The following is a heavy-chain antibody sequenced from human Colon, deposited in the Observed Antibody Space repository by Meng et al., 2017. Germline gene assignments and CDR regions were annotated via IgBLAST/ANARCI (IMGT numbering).Heavy chain of an antibody. CDR3: ARDRRYNRNYGDAFDI. V-gene: IGHV1-18*01. J-gene: IGHJ3*02. D-gene: IGHD1-7*01. Sequence: ASVQISCKASGYTFTSYGISWVRQAPGQGLEWMGWNSAYNGNTNYAQKLQGRVTMTTDTSTSTAYMELRSLRSDDTAVYYWARDRRYNRNYGDAFDIWGQGTMVTVSS. CDR2: NSAYNGNT. CDR1: GYTFTSYG.